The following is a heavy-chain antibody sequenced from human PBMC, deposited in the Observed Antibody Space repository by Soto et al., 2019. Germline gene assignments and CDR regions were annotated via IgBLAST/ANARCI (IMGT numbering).Heavy chain of an antibody. J-gene: IGHJ4*02. CDR2: IGASGST. D-gene: IGHD3-3*01. Sequence: GGSLRLSCVASGFTFDTYALNWVRQAPGKGLEWVSAIGASGSTYYADSVKGRFTISRDTPKKTLYLQMNSLRVEDTAKYYCAKGFRSLEWYSLAPFDYWGQGALVTVSS. CDR3: AKGFRSLEWYSLAPFDY. CDR1: GFTFDTYA. V-gene: IGHV3-23*01.